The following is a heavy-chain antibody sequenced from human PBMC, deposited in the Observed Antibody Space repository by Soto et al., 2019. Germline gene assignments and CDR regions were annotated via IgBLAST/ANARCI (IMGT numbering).Heavy chain of an antibody. CDR1: GYTLTSYA. CDR2: INAGNGNT. CDR3: AREGGAIEMATGYYYYYRMDV. V-gene: IGHV1-3*01. J-gene: IGHJ6*02. D-gene: IGHD5-12*01. Sequence: QVQLVQSGAEVKKPGASVKVSCKASGYTLTSYAMHWVRQAPGKRLEWMGWINAGNGNTKYSQKCQGRVTSTRDTSPSTAHMELSSLRSEDTAVYYCAREGGAIEMATGYYYYYRMDVWGQGTTVTGSS.